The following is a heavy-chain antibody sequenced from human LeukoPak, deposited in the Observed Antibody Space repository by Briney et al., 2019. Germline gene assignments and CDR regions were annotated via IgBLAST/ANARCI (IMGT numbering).Heavy chain of an antibody. CDR3: AILNWGYRDY. CDR2: IYYSGST. CDR1: GDSISSSTYY. D-gene: IGHD7-27*01. J-gene: IGHJ4*02. Sequence: SETLSLTCTVSGDSISSSTYYWSWIRQPPGKGLEWIGYIYYSGSTNYNPSLKSRVTISVDMSKNQFSLKLSSVTAADTAVYYCAILNWGYRDYWGQGTLVTVSS. V-gene: IGHV4-61*01.